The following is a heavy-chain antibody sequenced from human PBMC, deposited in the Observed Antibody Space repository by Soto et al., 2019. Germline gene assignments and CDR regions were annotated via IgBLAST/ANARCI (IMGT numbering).Heavy chain of an antibody. V-gene: IGHV4-30-4*08. Sequence: SETLSLTCTVSGGSISSGDYYWSWIRQPPGKGLEWIGYIYYSGSTYYNPSLKSRVTISVDTSKNQFSLKLSSVTAADTAVYYCARARSGYSSGQWWFDPWGQGTLVTVSS. CDR3: ARARSGYSSGQWWFDP. CDR1: GGSISSGDYY. D-gene: IGHD6-19*01. J-gene: IGHJ5*02. CDR2: IYYSGST.